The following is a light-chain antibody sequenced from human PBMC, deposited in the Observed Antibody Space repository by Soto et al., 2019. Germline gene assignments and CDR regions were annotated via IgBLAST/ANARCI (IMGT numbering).Light chain of an antibody. Sequence: VLTQSPATLSVSPVERATLSCRASQSVSNNYLAWYQQKPGQAPRLLIYGASSRATGIPDRFSGSGSGTDFTLTISRLEPEDFAVYYCQQYGSSRWTFGQGTKVDIK. CDR2: GAS. CDR3: QQYGSSRWT. V-gene: IGKV3-20*01. J-gene: IGKJ1*01. CDR1: QSVSNNY.